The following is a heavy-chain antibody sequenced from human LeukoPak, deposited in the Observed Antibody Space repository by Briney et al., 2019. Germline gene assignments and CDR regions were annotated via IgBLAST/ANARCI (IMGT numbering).Heavy chain of an antibody. CDR2: IWYDGSNK. Sequence: GRSLRLSCAASGFTFSSYGMHWVRQAPGKGLEWVAVIWYDGSNKYYADSVKGRFTISRDNSKNTLYLQMNSLRAEDTAVYYCARSYLEWLPYFDYWGQGTLVTVSS. V-gene: IGHV3-30*19. J-gene: IGHJ4*02. D-gene: IGHD3-3*01. CDR1: GFTFSSYG. CDR3: ARSYLEWLPYFDY.